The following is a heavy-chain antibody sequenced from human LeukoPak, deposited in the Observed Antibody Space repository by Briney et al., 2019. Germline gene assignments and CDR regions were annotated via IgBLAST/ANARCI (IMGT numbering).Heavy chain of an antibody. J-gene: IGHJ3*02. CDR2: IYSGGST. Sequence: GGSLRLSCAASGFTVSSNYMSWVRQAPGKGLEWVSVIYSGGSTYYADSVKGRFTISRDNSKNTLYLQMNSLRAEDTAVYYCAREPSQGDYYDSSGFGDAFDIWGQGTMVTVSS. CDR1: GFTVSSNY. V-gene: IGHV3-66*01. D-gene: IGHD3-22*01. CDR3: AREPSQGDYYDSSGFGDAFDI.